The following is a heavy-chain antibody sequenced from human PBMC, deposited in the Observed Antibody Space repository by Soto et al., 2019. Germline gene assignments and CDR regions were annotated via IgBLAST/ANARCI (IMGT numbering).Heavy chain of an antibody. J-gene: IGHJ3*02. CDR3: ARERLPYYYDSSGYPKGGAFDI. CDR2: ISSSGSTI. D-gene: IGHD3-22*01. CDR1: GFTFSDYY. Sequence: ESGGGLVKPGGSLRLSCAASGFTFSDYYMSWIRQAPGKGLEWVSYISSSGSTIYYADSVKGRFTISRDNAKNSLYLQMNSLRAEDTAVYYCARERLPYYYDSSGYPKGGAFDIWGQGTMVTVSS. V-gene: IGHV3-11*01.